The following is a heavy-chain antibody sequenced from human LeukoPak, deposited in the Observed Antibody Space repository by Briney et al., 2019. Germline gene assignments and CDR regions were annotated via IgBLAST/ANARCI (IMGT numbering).Heavy chain of an antibody. CDR1: GYTFTGYY. D-gene: IGHD2-15*01. V-gene: IGHV1-2*02. Sequence: ASVKLSCKASGYTFTGYYIHWVRQAPGQGLELMGWINPNSGGTNYAQKFQGRVTMTRDTSMSTAYMELSGLRSDDMAVYYCSRDSGYCSGGSCWYFDFWGQGTLVTVSA. CDR3: SRDSGYCSGGSCWYFDF. J-gene: IGHJ4*02. CDR2: INPNSGGT.